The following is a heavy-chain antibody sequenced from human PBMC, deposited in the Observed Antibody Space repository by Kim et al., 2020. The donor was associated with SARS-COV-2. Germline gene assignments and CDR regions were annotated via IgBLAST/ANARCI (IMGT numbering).Heavy chain of an antibody. Sequence: GGSLRLSCAASGFTFSSYEMNWVRQAPGKGLEWVSYISSSGSTIYYADSVKGRFTISRDNAKNSLYLQMNSLRAEDTAVYYCARDFLITIFGVVTDFYGMDVWGRGTRVTVSS. D-gene: IGHD3-3*01. CDR3: ARDFLITIFGVVTDFYGMDV. J-gene: IGHJ6*02. CDR1: GFTFSSYE. V-gene: IGHV3-48*03. CDR2: ISSSGSTI.